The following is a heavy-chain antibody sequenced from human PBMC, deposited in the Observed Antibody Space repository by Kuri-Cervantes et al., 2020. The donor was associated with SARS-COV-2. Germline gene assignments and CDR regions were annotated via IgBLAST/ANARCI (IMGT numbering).Heavy chain of an antibody. J-gene: IGHJ4*02. CDR2: IYHSGST. CDR3: ARPRTDY. CDR1: GYSISSGYY. Sequence: SETLSLTCAVSGYSISSGYYWGWIRQPPGKGLEWIGSIYHSGSTYYNPSLKSRVTISVDTSKNQFSLKLSSVTAADTAVYYCARPRTDYWGQGTLVTVSS. V-gene: IGHV4-38-2*01.